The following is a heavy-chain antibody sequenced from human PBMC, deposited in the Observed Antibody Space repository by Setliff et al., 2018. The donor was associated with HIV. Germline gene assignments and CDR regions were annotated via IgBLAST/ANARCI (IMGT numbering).Heavy chain of an antibody. CDR2: FDPENGET. D-gene: IGHD1-7*01. CDR3: ATFYKLTGTTSFDF. CDR1: GYTLTELS. V-gene: IGHV1-24*01. J-gene: IGHJ4*02. Sequence: ASVKVSCKVYGYTLTELSIHWVRQPPGQGLEWMGGFDPENGETIYAEKFQDRVTMTKDTSTDATYMELSSLTSEDTATYYCATFYKLTGTTSFDFWGQGTLVTVSS.